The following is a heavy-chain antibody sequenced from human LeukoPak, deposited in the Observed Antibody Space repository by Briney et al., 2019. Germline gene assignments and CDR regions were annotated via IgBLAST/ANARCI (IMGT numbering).Heavy chain of an antibody. CDR1: GYTFTCYY. Sequence: ASVKVSCKASGYTFTCYYMHWVRQAPGQGLEWMGWINPNSGGTNYAQKFQGRVTMTRDTSISTAYMELSRLRSDDTAAYYCARLYCSSTSCHLEGYYYYGMDVWGQGTTVTVSS. CDR3: ARLYCSSTSCHLEGYYYYGMDV. V-gene: IGHV1-2*02. D-gene: IGHD2-2*01. CDR2: INPNSGGT. J-gene: IGHJ6*02.